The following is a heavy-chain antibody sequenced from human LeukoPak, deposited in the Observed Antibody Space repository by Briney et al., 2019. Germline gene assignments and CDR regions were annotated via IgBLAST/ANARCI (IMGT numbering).Heavy chain of an antibody. CDR1: GGSISSYY. J-gene: IGHJ5*02. V-gene: IGHV4-4*07. D-gene: IGHD3-10*01. CDR3: AGVGTMVRGENWFDP. CDR2: IYHSGST. Sequence: PSETLSLTCTVSGGSISSYYWSWIRQPAGQGLEWIGSIYHSGSTYYNPSLKSRVTISVDTSKNQFSLKLSSVTAADTAVYYCAGVGTMVRGENWFDPWGQGTLVTVSS.